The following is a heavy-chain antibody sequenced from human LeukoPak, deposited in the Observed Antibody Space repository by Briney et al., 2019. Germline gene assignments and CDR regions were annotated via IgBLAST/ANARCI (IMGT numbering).Heavy chain of an antibody. V-gene: IGHV1-18*01. CDR1: GGTFSSYA. CDR3: ARVRPMGYYDSSGYYDY. J-gene: IGHJ4*02. D-gene: IGHD3-22*01. Sequence: GSSVKVSCKASGGTFSSYAISWVRQAPGQGLEWMGWISAYNGNTNYAQKLQGRVTMTTDTSTSTAYMELRSLRSDDTAVYYCARVRPMGYYDSSGYYDYWGQGTLVTVSS. CDR2: ISAYNGNT.